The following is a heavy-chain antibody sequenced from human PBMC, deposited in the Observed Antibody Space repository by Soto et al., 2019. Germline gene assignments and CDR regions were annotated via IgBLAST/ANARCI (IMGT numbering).Heavy chain of an antibody. D-gene: IGHD1-20*01. Sequence: EVQLVESGGGLVQPGGSLRLSCAASGFTFSSYWMHWVRQAPGKGLVWVSRINSDGSSTSYADSVKGRFTISRDNAKNTLYLQINSLRAEDTAVYYCARDIIAPYNWFDPWGQGTLVTVSS. CDR2: INSDGSST. J-gene: IGHJ5*02. CDR1: GFTFSSYW. V-gene: IGHV3-74*01. CDR3: ARDIIAPYNWFDP.